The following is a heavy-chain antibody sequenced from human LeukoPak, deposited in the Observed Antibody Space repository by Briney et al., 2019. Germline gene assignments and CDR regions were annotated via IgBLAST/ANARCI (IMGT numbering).Heavy chain of an antibody. V-gene: IGHV4-31*03. D-gene: IGHD3-3*01. CDR3: ARVHESAFDY. Sequence: SQTLSLTCTVSSGSTSSGGYYWSWIRQHPGKGLEWIGYIYYSGSTYYNPSLKSRVTISVDTSKNQFSLKLSSVTAADTAVYYCARVHESAFDYWGQGTLVTVSS. CDR2: IYYSGST. J-gene: IGHJ4*02. CDR1: SGSTSSGGYY.